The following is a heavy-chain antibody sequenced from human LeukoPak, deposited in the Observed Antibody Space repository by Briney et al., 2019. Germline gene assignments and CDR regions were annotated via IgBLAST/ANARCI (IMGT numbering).Heavy chain of an antibody. J-gene: IGHJ6*03. CDR1: GYTFTSYG. Sequence: GASVKVSCKASGYTFTSYGISWVRQAPGQGLEWMGWISAYNGNTNYAQKLQGRVTMTTDTSTSTAYMELRSLRSDDTAVYYCARADYGSGVNYYYYMDVWGKGTTVTISS. V-gene: IGHV1-18*01. D-gene: IGHD3-10*01. CDR2: ISAYNGNT. CDR3: ARADYGSGVNYYYYMDV.